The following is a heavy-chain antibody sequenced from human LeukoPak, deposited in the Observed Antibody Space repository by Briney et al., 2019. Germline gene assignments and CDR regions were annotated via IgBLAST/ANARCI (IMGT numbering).Heavy chain of an antibody. CDR3: ARGRLGVVDAFDI. J-gene: IGHJ3*02. CDR1: GFTFSDYY. CDR2: ISSSGSTI. Sequence: PGGSLRLSCAASGFTFSDYYMSWIRQAPGKGLEWGSYISSSGSTIYYADSVKGRFTISRDNAKNSLSLQMNSLRAEDTAVYYCARGRLGVVDAFDIWGQGTMVTVSS. D-gene: IGHD3-3*01. V-gene: IGHV3-11*01.